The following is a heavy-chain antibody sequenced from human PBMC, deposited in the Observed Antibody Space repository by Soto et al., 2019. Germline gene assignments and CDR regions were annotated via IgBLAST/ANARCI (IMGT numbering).Heavy chain of an antibody. CDR3: AKDNPPSLDYYYDSSGYYDY. D-gene: IGHD3-22*01. Sequence: GGSLRLSCIASGFTFSSFGITWVRQAPGKGLEWVSTVNGGGDSTHYADSVKGRFSIFRDNSKNTLYLQMNSLRAEDTAIYYCAKDNPPSLDYYYDSSGYYDYWARGTLVTVS. CDR2: VNGGGDST. V-gene: IGHV3-23*01. CDR1: GFTFSSFG. J-gene: IGHJ4*02.